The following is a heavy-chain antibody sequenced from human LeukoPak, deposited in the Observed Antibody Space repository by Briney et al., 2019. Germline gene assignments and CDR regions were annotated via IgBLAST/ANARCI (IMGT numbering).Heavy chain of an antibody. Sequence: PSETLSLTCTVSVGSFSSYYWSWIRQPPGKGLEWIASIYYSGSTNYNHSLQSRVTTSVDTSKNQFSLKLSSVTAADTAVYYCARRDYNYYGMDVWGRGTTVTVSS. CDR2: IYYSGST. CDR1: VGSFSSYY. CDR3: ARRDYNYYGMDV. J-gene: IGHJ6*02. V-gene: IGHV4-59*08.